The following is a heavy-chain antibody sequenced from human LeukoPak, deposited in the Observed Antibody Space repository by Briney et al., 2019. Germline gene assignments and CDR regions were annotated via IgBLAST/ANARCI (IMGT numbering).Heavy chain of an antibody. V-gene: IGHV3-30*02. CDR3: ARDRVVTRSSFDY. D-gene: IGHD4-23*01. J-gene: IGHJ4*02. CDR1: GFTFSSYG. CDR2: IRYDGSNK. Sequence: GGSLRLSCAASGFTFSSYGMHWVRQAPGKGLEWVAFIRYDGSNKYYADSVKGRFTISRDNSKNTLYLQMNSLRAEDTGVYYCARDRVVTRSSFDYWGQGTLVTVSS.